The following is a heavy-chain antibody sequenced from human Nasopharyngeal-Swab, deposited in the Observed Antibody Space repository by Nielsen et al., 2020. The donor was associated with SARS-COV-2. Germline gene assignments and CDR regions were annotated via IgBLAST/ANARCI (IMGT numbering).Heavy chain of an antibody. CDR1: GFTFSDYY. Sequence: GESLKISCAASGFTFSDYYMSWIRQAPGKGLEWVSYISSSGSTIYYADSVKGRFTISRDNAKNSLYLQMNSLSAEDTAVYYCARDLHSRAEFDYWGQGTLVTVSS. CDR3: ARDLHSRAEFDY. D-gene: IGHD1-14*01. J-gene: IGHJ4*02. CDR2: ISSSGSTI. V-gene: IGHV3-11*01.